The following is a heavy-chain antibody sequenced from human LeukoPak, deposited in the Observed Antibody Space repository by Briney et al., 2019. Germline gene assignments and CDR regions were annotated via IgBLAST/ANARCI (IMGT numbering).Heavy chain of an antibody. CDR3: AKALLGSGSYDY. D-gene: IGHD3-10*01. J-gene: IGHJ4*02. CDR1: GFTFSSYA. CDR2: VSGSGGST. Sequence: PGGSLRLSCAASGFTFSSYAMSWVRQAPGKGLEWVSAVSGSGGSTYYADSVKGRFTISRDNSKNTLYLQMNSLRAEDTAVYYCAKALLGSGSYDYWGQGTLVTVSS. V-gene: IGHV3-23*01.